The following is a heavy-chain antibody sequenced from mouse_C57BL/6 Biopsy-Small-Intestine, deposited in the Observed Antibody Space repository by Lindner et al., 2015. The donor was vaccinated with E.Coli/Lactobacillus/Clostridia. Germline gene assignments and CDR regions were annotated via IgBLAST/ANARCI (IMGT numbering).Heavy chain of an antibody. CDR2: IYPRSDNT. V-gene: IGHV1-81*01. D-gene: IGHD2-2*01. J-gene: IGHJ2*01. Sequence: VQLQESGAELARPGASVQLSCKASDFTFTSYGISWVKQRTGQGLEWIGEIYPRSDNTKYNEKFKGRATLTADKSSITAYMELRSLTSEDSAVYFCARGGYDAYFDHWGQGTTLTVSS. CDR3: ARGGYDAYFDH. CDR1: DFTFTSYG.